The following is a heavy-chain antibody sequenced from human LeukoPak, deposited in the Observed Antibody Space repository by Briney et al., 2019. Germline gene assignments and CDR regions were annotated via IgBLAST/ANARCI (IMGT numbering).Heavy chain of an antibody. Sequence: SETLSLTCAVSGGSISRSNWWSWVRQSPGKGLEWIGEIYDNGSTNYNPSLKSRVTISVDKSKNQFSLKLSSVTAADTAVYYCASPRAERSTWYAVDYWGQGTLVTVSA. CDR2: IYDNGST. D-gene: IGHD6-13*01. J-gene: IGHJ4*02. CDR1: GGSISRSNW. V-gene: IGHV4-4*02. CDR3: ASPRAERSTWYAVDY.